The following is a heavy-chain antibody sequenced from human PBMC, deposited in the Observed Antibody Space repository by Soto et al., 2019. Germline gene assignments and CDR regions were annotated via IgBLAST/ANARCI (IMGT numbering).Heavy chain of an antibody. CDR3: AKDYKYEPPV. CDR2: ISYDGSNK. D-gene: IGHD2-2*01. V-gene: IGHV3-30*18. Sequence: QVQLVESGGGVVQPGRSLRLSCAASGFTFSSYGMHWVRQAPGKGLEWVAVISYDGSNKYYADSVKGRFTISRDNSKNTLYLQMNSLRAEDTAVYYCAKDYKYEPPVWGQGTTVTVSS. CDR1: GFTFSSYG. J-gene: IGHJ6*02.